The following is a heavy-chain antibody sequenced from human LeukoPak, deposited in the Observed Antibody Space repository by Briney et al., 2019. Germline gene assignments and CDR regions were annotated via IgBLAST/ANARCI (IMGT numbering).Heavy chain of an antibody. CDR1: GGSISFYY. D-gene: IGHD3-10*01. Sequence: PSETLSLTCTVSGGSISFYYWSWIRQPAGKGLEWIGRMYTSGSSNYNPSLKSRVTMSVDTSKNRFSLKLSSVTAADTAVYYCATSLKYGFFDYWGQGTLVTVSS. V-gene: IGHV4-4*07. CDR2: MYTSGSS. CDR3: ATSLKYGFFDY. J-gene: IGHJ4*02.